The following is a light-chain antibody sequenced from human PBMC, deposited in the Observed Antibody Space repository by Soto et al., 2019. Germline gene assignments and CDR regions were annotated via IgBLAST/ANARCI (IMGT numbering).Light chain of an antibody. CDR3: QQYDSYPLT. CDR1: QSISSW. CDR2: KAS. J-gene: IGKJ4*01. Sequence: IQMTQSPSTLCASVGDRVTITCRASQSISSWLAWYQHKPGKAPNLLIYKASSLESGVPSRLSGSGSGTEFTLTVSSLQPDDFATYYCQQYDSYPLTFGGGTKVDIK. V-gene: IGKV1-5*03.